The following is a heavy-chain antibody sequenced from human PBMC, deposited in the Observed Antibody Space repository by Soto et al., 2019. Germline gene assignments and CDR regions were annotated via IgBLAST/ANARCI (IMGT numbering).Heavy chain of an antibody. Sequence: VESGGGVVQPGRSLRLSCAASGFTFSSYGMHWVRQAPGKGLEWVAVIWYDGSNKYYADSVKGRFTISRDNSKNTLYLQMNSLRAEDTAVYYCARDLFRILGLRSYFDYWGQGTLVTVSS. J-gene: IGHJ4*02. CDR1: GFTFSSYG. D-gene: IGHD2-8*02. V-gene: IGHV3-33*01. CDR3: ARDLFRILGLRSYFDY. CDR2: IWYDGSNK.